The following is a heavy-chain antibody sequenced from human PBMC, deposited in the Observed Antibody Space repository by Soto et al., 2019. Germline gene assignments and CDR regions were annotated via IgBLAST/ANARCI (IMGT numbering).Heavy chain of an antibody. Sequence: SETLSLTCAVYGGSFSGYYWSWIRQPPGKGLEWIGEINHSGSTNYNPSLKSRVTISVDTSKNQFSLKLSSVTAADTAVYYCARLRGRAPAAFADFDYWGQGTLVTVSS. D-gene: IGHD2-2*01. CDR3: ARLRGRAPAAFADFDY. CDR1: GGSFSGYY. J-gene: IGHJ4*02. CDR2: INHSGST. V-gene: IGHV4-34*01.